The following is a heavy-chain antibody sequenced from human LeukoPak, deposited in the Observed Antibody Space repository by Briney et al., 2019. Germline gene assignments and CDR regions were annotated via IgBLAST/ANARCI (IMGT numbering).Heavy chain of an antibody. CDR3: AREGTVTTRDYFDY. Sequence: ASVKVSCKASGYTFTSYAMNWVRQAPGQGLEWMGWINTNTGNPTYAQGFTGRFVFSLDTSVSTAYLQISSLKAEDTAVYYCAREGTVTTRDYFDYWGQGTLVTVSS. J-gene: IGHJ4*02. V-gene: IGHV7-4-1*02. CDR1: GYTFTSYA. D-gene: IGHD4-17*01. CDR2: INTNTGNP.